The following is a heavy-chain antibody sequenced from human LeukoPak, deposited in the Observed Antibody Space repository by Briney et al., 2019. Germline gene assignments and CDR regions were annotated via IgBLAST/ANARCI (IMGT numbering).Heavy chain of an antibody. V-gene: IGHV4-34*01. CDR3: ARRSPSSWSLNWFDP. D-gene: IGHD6-13*01. CDR2: INHSGST. J-gene: IGHJ5*02. CDR1: GGSFSGYY. Sequence: SETLSLTCAVYGGSFSGYYWSWIRQPPGKGLEWIGEINHSGSTYYNPSLKSRVTISVDTSRNQFSLKLSSVTAADTAVYYCARRSPSSWSLNWFDPWGQGTLVTVSS.